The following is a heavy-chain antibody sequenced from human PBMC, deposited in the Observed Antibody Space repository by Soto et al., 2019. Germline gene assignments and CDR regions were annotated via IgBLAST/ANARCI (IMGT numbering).Heavy chain of an antibody. J-gene: IGHJ6*02. CDR3: ARTDRDFYGLDV. CDR1: GFTFRNDD. Sequence: EVQLVESGGGLVQPGGSLRLSCEASGFTFRNDDMHWVRQGTGKGLEWVSGISAAGDPDYADSVEGRFTISRENAQHSFFLQMNSLRVGDTAVYYCARTDRDFYGLDVWGQGTTVIVSS. CDR2: ISAAGDP. V-gene: IGHV3-13*05.